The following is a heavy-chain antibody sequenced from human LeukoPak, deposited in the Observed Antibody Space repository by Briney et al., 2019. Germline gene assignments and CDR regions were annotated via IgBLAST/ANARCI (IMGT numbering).Heavy chain of an antibody. J-gene: IGHJ4*02. CDR3: AKSADSSGYLPYYLDF. D-gene: IGHD3-22*01. Sequence: GGSLRLSCAASGFTFSSYAMSWVRQAPGKGLEWVSLVPWDGGYTYYADSVKGRFIISRDNKKNSVYLQMNSLRTEDTAFYYCAKSADSSGYLPYYLDFWGQGTLVTVSS. V-gene: IGHV3-43D*03. CDR1: GFTFSSYA. CDR2: VPWDGGYT.